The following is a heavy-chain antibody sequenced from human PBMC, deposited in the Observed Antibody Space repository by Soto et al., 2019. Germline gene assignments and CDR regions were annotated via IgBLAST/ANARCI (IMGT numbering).Heavy chain of an antibody. D-gene: IGHD3-3*01. CDR3: AGDTTIFGVVREFDY. Sequence: EVQLVESGGGLVQPGGSLRLSCAASGFTFSSYSMNWVRQAPGKGLEWVSYISSSSSTIYYADSVKGRFTISRDNAKNSLYLQMNSLRAEDTAVYYCAGDTTIFGVVREFDYWGQGTLVTVSS. V-gene: IGHV3-48*01. CDR1: GFTFSSYS. CDR2: ISSSSSTI. J-gene: IGHJ4*02.